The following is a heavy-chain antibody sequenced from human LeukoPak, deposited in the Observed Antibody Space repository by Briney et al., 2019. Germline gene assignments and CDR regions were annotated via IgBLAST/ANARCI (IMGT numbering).Heavy chain of an antibody. V-gene: IGHV4-30-2*05. D-gene: IGHD6-19*01. CDR2: IYHSGST. CDR1: GGSISSGGYS. CDR3: ARAAVAGNWFDP. Sequence: PSETLSLTCAVSGGSISSGGYSWSWIRQPPGKGLEWIGYIYHSGSTYYNPSLKSRVTISVDTSKNQFSLKLSSVTAADTAVYYCARAAVAGNWFDPWGQGTLVTVSS. J-gene: IGHJ5*02.